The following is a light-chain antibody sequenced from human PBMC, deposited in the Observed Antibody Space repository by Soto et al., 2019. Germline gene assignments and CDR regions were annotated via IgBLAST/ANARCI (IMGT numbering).Light chain of an antibody. V-gene: IGLV2-14*03. CDR2: EVT. Sequence: QSVLTQPASVSGSPGQSITISCTGTSSDVGAYNYVSWYQQHPGKAPKLMIYEVTYRPSGVSDRFSGSKSGNTASLTISGLQAEDEAHYFCCSFTSSTTWVFGGGTKLTLL. CDR1: SSDVGAYNY. J-gene: IGLJ3*02. CDR3: CSFTSSTTWV.